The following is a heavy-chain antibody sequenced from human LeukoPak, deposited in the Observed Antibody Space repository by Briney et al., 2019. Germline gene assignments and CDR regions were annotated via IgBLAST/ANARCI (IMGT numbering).Heavy chain of an antibody. V-gene: IGHV4-61*02. CDR2: IYTSGST. CDR1: GGSISSGSYY. J-gene: IGHJ4*02. CDR3: ARSYYYDSSGYFDY. Sequence: PSETLSLTCTVSGGSISSGSYYWSWIRQPAGKGLEWIGRIYTSGSTNYNPSLKSRVTISVDTSNNQFSLKLSSVTAADTAVYYCARSYYYDSSGYFDYWGQGTLVTVSS. D-gene: IGHD3-22*01.